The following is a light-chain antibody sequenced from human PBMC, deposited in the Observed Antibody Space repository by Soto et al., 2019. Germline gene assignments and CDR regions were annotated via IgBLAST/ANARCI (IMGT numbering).Light chain of an antibody. J-gene: IGLJ2*01. Sequence: QAVVTQSPSASASLGASVKLTCTLSSGHSSYAIAWHQQQPEKGPRYLMKLNSDGSHSKGDGIPDRFSGSSSGAERYLTISSLQSEDEADYYSQTWGTGIHVVFGGGTKVTVL. CDR1: SGHSSYA. V-gene: IGLV4-69*01. CDR2: LNSDGSH. CDR3: QTWGTGIHVV.